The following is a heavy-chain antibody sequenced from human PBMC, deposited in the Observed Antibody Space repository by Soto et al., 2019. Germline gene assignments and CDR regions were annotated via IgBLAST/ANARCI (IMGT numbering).Heavy chain of an antibody. D-gene: IGHD3-10*01. CDR1: GYTFTGYY. V-gene: IGHV1-2*04. CDR2: INPNSGGT. J-gene: IGHJ4*02. Sequence: ASVKVSCKASGYTFTGYYMHWVRQAPGQGLEWMGWINPNSGGTNYAQKFQGWVTMTRDTSISTAYMELSRLRSDDTAMYYCTRFRFGDLFLPSFDYWGQGTLVTVSS. CDR3: TRFRFGDLFLPSFDY.